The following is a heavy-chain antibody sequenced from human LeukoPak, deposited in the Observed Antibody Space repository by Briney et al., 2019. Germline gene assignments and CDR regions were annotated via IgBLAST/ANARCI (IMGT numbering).Heavy chain of an antibody. CDR3: ASFYCSGGSCYPD. J-gene: IGHJ4*02. D-gene: IGHD2-15*01. V-gene: IGHV3-30*03. CDR2: ISYDGSNK. Sequence: GGSLRLSCAASGFTFSSYGMHWVRQAPGKGLEWVAVISYDGSNKYYADSVKGRFTISRDNSKNTLYMQMNSLRGEDTAVYYCASFYCSGGSCYPDWGQGTLVTVSS. CDR1: GFTFSSYG.